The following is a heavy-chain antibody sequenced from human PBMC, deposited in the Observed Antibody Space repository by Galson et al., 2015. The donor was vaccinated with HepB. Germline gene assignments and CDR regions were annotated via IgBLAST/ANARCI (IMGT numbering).Heavy chain of an antibody. Sequence: LRLSCAASGFTFSSYSMNWVRQAPGKGLEWVSYISSSSTIYYADSVKGRFTISRDNAKNSLYLQMNSLRAEDTAVYYCARIPGGQQWLGGAFDSSGYYYGGPFVDAFDIWGQGTMVTVSS. CDR1: GFTFSSYS. V-gene: IGHV3-48*04. CDR3: ARIPGGQQWLGGAFDSSGYYYGGPFVDAFDI. CDR2: ISSSSTI. D-gene: IGHD3-22*01. J-gene: IGHJ3*02.